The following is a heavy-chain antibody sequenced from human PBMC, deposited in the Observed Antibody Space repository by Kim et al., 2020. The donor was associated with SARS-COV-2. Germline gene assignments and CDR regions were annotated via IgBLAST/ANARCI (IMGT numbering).Heavy chain of an antibody. CDR1: GFTFSSYA. D-gene: IGHD3-10*01. Sequence: GGSLRLSCAASGFTFSSYAMSWVRQAPGKGLEWVSAISGSGGSTYYADSVKGRFTLSRDNSKNTLYLQMNSLRAEDTAVYYCAKSGRITMVRGDTKYYFDYWGQGTLVTVSS. CDR3: AKSGRITMVRGDTKYYFDY. V-gene: IGHV3-23*01. CDR2: ISGSGGST. J-gene: IGHJ4*02.